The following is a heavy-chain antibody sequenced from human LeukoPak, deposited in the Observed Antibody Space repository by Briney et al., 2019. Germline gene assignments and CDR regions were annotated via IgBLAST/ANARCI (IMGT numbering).Heavy chain of an antibody. CDR3: ARMAYDILTGYFQPNWFDP. V-gene: IGHV1-46*01. CDR1: GYTFTSYY. J-gene: IGHJ5*02. D-gene: IGHD3-9*01. Sequence: ASVKVSCKASGYTFTSYYMHWVRQAPGQGLEWMGIINPSGGSTSYAQKFQGRVTMTRDTSTSTVYMELSSLRSEDTAVYYCARMAYDILTGYFQPNWFDPWGQGTLVIVSS. CDR2: INPSGGST.